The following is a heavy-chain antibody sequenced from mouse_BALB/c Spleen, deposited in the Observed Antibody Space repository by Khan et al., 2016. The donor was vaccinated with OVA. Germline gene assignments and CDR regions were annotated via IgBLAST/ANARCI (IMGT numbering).Heavy chain of an antibody. D-gene: IGHD2-2*01. V-gene: IGHV1S137*01. J-gene: IGHJ4*01. CDR3: ARGGLARYTMDY. CDR2: ISPYYGDA. Sequence: QVQLQQSGAELVRPGVSVKISCKGSGYTFTDYAMHWVKQSHAKSLEWIGVISPYYGDANYNQQFKGKATMTVDKSSNTAYMDLARLTSEDSAIYYCARGGLARYTMDYWGQGTSVTVSS. CDR1: GYTFTDYA.